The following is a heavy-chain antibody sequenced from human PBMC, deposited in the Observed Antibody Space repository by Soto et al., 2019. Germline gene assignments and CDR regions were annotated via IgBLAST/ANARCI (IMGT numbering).Heavy chain of an antibody. Sequence: SETLSLTCAVYGGSFSGYYWSWIRQPPGKGLEWIGEINHSGSTNYHPSLKSRVTISVDTSKNQFSLKLSSVTAADTAVYYCARDLRLRYFDWLLPWGQGTLVTVSS. CDR3: ARDLRLRYFDWLLP. CDR1: GGSFSGYY. J-gene: IGHJ5*02. CDR2: INHSGST. V-gene: IGHV4-34*01. D-gene: IGHD3-9*01.